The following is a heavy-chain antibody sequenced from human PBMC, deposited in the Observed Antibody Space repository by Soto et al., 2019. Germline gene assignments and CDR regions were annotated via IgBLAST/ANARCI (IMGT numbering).Heavy chain of an antibody. Sequence: EVQLLESGGGLVQPGGSLRLSCAASGFTFSSYAMSWVRQAPGKGLEWVSAISGSGGSTYYADSVKGRFTISRDNSKNRLYLQMNSLRAEDTAVYYCGNIWFGELFPTFDYWGQGTLVTVSS. CDR2: ISGSGGST. D-gene: IGHD3-10*01. J-gene: IGHJ4*02. CDR3: GNIWFGELFPTFDY. CDR1: GFTFSSYA. V-gene: IGHV3-23*01.